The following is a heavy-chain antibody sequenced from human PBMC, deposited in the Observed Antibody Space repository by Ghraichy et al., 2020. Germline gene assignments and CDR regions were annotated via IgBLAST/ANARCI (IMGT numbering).Heavy chain of an antibody. J-gene: IGHJ4*01. Sequence: SQTLSLTCAVSGGSAGSGEYYWTWIRQPPGQGLDWMGYIYYSGTTYYNPSLKTRLTISVDTSKNQFSLKLTSVTAADTAVYYCARASNYRFYFDYWGQEPWSPSPQ. CDR3: ARASNYRFYFDY. V-gene: IGHV4-30-4*01. D-gene: IGHD1-7*01. CDR2: IYYSGTT. CDR1: GGSAGSGEYY.